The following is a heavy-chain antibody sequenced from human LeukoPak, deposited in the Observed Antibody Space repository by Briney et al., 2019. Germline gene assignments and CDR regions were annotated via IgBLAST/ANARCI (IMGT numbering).Heavy chain of an antibody. J-gene: IGHJ4*02. Sequence: GGSLRLSCDASGFIFSSYGMHWVRQAPGKGLEWVAFIMYDGTNKYYGDSVKGRFTISRDNSKNTLYLQITSLRAEDTAVYYCAEADISSGCLDSWGQGTLVTVSS. D-gene: IGHD6-19*01. CDR1: GFIFSSYG. CDR2: IMYDGTNK. V-gene: IGHV3-30*02. CDR3: AEADISSGCLDS.